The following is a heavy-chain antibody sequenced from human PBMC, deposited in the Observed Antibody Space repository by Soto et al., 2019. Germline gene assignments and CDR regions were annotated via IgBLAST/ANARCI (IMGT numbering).Heavy chain of an antibody. CDR1: GGSISSGGYY. V-gene: IGHV4-31*03. CDR2: IYYSGST. Sequence: QVQLQESGPGLVKPSQTLSLTCTVSGGSISSGGYYWSWIRQHPGKGLEWIGYIYYSGSTYYNPSRKSRFSISLVTSKNPFSLQLSSVTAADTAVYYCARRGGCGQQLVHLLYYYYGMEVWGQGTTVTVS. J-gene: IGHJ6*02. D-gene: IGHD6-13*01. CDR3: ARRGGCGQQLVHLLYYYYGMEV.